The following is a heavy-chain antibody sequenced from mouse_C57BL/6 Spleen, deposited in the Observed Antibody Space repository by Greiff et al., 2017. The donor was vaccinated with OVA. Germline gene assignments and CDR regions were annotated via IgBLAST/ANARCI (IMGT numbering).Heavy chain of an antibody. CDR2: IYPSDSET. CDR3: ARSDDGYYDYYAMDY. V-gene: IGHV1-61*01. J-gene: IGHJ4*01. Sequence: VQLQQPGAELVRPGSSVKLSCKASGYTFTSYWMDWVKQRPGQGLEWIGNIYPSDSETHYNQKFKDKATLTVDKSSSTAYMQLSSLTSEDSAVYYCARSDDGYYDYYAMDYWGQGTSVTVSS. CDR1: GYTFTSYW. D-gene: IGHD2-3*01.